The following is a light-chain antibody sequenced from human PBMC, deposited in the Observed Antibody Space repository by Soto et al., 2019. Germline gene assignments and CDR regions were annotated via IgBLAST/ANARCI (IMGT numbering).Light chain of an antibody. Sequence: QSALTQPASVSGSPGQSITISCTGTSSDVGGYNYVSWYLQHPGKAPKLMIYEVSNRPSGVSNRFSGSKSGNTASLTISGLQAEDEADYYCSSYTSSSPYVFGTGTKLTV. V-gene: IGLV2-14*01. CDR2: EVS. CDR3: SSYTSSSPYV. J-gene: IGLJ1*01. CDR1: SSDVGGYNY.